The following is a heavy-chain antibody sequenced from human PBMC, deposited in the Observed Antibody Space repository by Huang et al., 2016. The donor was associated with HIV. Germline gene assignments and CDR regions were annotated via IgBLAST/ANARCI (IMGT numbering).Heavy chain of an antibody. Sequence: QVQLLQSGAEVKKPGSSVKVSCKASGGPFRSYSIAWVRQAPGQGLEWSFSSCALGWGGRAPVEGLGWMASIMPVFDVPNYARKLQGRVRVTADESTSTVYMELRDLRPDDTAVYFCARGSLEYSVSSSLDYWGQGTHVTVSS. CDR3: ARGSLEYSVSSSLDY. D-gene: IGHD4-4*01. V-gene: IGHV1-69*13. CDR2: IMPVFDVP. J-gene: IGHJ4*02. CDR1: GGPFRSYSIAWVRQAPGQGLEW.